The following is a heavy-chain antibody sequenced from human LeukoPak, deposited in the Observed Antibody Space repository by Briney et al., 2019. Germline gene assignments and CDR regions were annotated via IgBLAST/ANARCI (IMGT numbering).Heavy chain of an antibody. CDR1: GFIVSSNY. J-gene: IGHJ4*02. D-gene: IGHD3-10*01. CDR3: ARANNYYGSGSSDY. Sequence: PGGSLRLSCAASGFIVSSNYMSWVRQAPGKGLEWVSLIYTGGSTYYADSVKGRFTISRDISKNTVYLQMNGLRVEDTAVYYCARANNYYGSGSSDYWGQGTLVTVSS. V-gene: IGHV3-66*01. CDR2: IYTGGST.